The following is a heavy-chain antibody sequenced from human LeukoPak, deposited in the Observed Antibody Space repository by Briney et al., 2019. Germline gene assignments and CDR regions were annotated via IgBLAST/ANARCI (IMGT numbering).Heavy chain of an antibody. CDR2: TNQDGSVE. J-gene: IGHJ4*02. CDR1: GFTFSHYY. CDR3: ARDYYGSHDY. D-gene: IGHD3-10*01. V-gene: IGHV3-7*01. Sequence: GGSLRLSCVASGFTFSHYYMSWVRQAPGQGLDWVAHTNQDGSVEFHVDSVKGRSTISRDNAKNSLYLQMNSLRADDTAVYYCARDYYGSHDYWGQGALVTVSS.